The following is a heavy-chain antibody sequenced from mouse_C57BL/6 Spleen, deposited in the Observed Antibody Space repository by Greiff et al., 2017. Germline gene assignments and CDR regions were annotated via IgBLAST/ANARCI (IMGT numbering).Heavy chain of an antibody. D-gene: IGHD1-1*01. J-gene: IGHJ2*01. CDR3: ARWDYCGSSYDY. CDR2: IYPGDGDT. Sequence: VQLQQSGPELVKPGASVTISCKASGYAFSSSWMNWVKQRPGKGLEWIGRIYPGDGDTNYNGKFKGKATLTADKSSSKAYMQLSSLTSGDSAVYFGARWDYCGSSYDYWGQGTTLTVSS. V-gene: IGHV1-82*01. CDR1: GYAFSSSW.